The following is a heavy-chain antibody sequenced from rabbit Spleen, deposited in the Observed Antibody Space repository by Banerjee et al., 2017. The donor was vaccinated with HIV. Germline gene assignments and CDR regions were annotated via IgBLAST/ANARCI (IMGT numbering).Heavy chain of an antibody. CDR3: ARDLVAVIGWNFSL. V-gene: IGHV1S40*01. CDR2: IDSGSSGFT. CDR1: GVSFSSSSY. J-gene: IGHJ4*01. D-gene: IGHD1-1*01. Sequence: QSLEESGGDLVKPGASLTLTCTASGVSFSSSSYMCWVRQAPGKGLEWIACIDSGSSGFTYFATWAKGRFTMSRTSSTTVTLQMTSLTAADTATYFCARDLVAVIGWNFSLWGPGTLVTVS.